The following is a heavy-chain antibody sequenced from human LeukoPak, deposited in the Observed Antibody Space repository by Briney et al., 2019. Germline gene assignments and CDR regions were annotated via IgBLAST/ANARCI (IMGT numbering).Heavy chain of an antibody. Sequence: GGSLRLSCAASGGDFSVYAMHWVRHAPGKGLEWVALLAYDGTNQYYAAFVKGRFTISRDNSKNTLYLQMNSLRAEDTAVYYCAKDYGRGYSYGSVGYWGQGTLVTVSS. J-gene: IGHJ4*02. CDR1: GGDFSVYA. CDR2: LAYDGTNQ. V-gene: IGHV3-30*04. CDR3: AKDYGRGYSYGSVGY. D-gene: IGHD5-18*01.